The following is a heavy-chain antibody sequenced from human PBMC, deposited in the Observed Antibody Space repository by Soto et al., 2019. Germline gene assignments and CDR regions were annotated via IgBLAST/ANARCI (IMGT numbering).Heavy chain of an antibody. D-gene: IGHD1-26*01. V-gene: IGHV3-23*01. CDR2: ISGSGGST. J-gene: IGHJ6*02. CDR3: AKDRVVGDTLHYGMDV. Sequence: PGGSLRLSCAASGFTFSSYAMSWVRQAPGKGLEWVSAISGSGGSTYYADSVKGRFTISRDNSKNTLYLQMNSLRAEDTAVYYCAKDRVVGDTLHYGMDVWGQGTTVTVSS. CDR1: GFTFSSYA.